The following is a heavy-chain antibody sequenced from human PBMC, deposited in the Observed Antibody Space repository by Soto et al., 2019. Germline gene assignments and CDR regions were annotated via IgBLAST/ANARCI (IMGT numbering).Heavy chain of an antibody. CDR3: AKDRQYYYDSSGSFDY. CDR2: ISYDGSNK. D-gene: IGHD3-22*01. V-gene: IGHV3-30*18. CDR1: GFTFSSYG. Sequence: QVQLVESGGGVVQPGGSLRLSCAASGFTFSSYGMHWVRQAPGKGLEWVAVISYDGSNKYYADSVKGRFTISRDNSKNTLYLQMNSLRAEDTAVYYCAKDRQYYYDSSGSFDYWGQGTLVTVSS. J-gene: IGHJ4*02.